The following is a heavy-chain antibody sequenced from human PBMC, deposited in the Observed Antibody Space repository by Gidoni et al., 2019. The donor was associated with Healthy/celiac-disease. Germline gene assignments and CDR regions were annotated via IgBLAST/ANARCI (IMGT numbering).Heavy chain of an antibody. CDR1: GGTFSSYA. Sequence: QVQLVQSGAEVKKPGSSVKVSCQASGGTFSSYAISWVRQAPGQGLEWMGGIIPIFGTANYAQKFQGRVTITADESTSTAYMELSSLRSEDTAVYYCARDEDPETTGGWRFDPWGQGTLVTVSS. CDR2: IIPIFGTA. J-gene: IGHJ5*02. D-gene: IGHD4-17*01. V-gene: IGHV1-69*01. CDR3: ARDEDPETTGGWRFDP.